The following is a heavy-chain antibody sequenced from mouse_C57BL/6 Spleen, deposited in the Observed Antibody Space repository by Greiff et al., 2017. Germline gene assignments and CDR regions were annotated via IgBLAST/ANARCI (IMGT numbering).Heavy chain of an antibody. Sequence: EVKVVESGGGLVQPGGSMKLSCAASGFTFSDAWMDWVRQSPEKGLEWVAEIRNKANNHATYYAESVKGRFTISRDDSKSSVYLQMNSLRAEDTGIYYCTSRCWDGGAYAMDYWGQGTSVTVSS. J-gene: IGHJ4*01. V-gene: IGHV6-6*01. D-gene: IGHD4-1*01. CDR2: IRNKANNHAT. CDR1: GFTFSDAW. CDR3: TSRCWDGGAYAMDY.